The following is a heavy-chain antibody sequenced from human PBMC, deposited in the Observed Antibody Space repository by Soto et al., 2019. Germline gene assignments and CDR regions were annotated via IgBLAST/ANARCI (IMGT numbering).Heavy chain of an antibody. CDR2: ISAHNGNT. Sequence: TFTSYGITWVRQAPGQGLEWMGWISAHNGNTVYAQKLQGRVIVTRDTSTNTAYMELRSLRSDDTAVYYCARGRYGDYWGQGALVTVSS. J-gene: IGHJ4*02. CDR1: TFTSYG. D-gene: IGHD1-1*01. V-gene: IGHV1-18*01. CDR3: ARGRYGDY.